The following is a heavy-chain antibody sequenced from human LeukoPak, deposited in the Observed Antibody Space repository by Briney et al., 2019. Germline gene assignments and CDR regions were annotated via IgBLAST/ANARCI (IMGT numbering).Heavy chain of an antibody. CDR3: ARGLRGRSRTMVRGSLTFDP. V-gene: IGHV1-8*01. Sequence: ASVKVSCKASGYTFTSYDINWVRQATGQGLEWMGWMNPNSGNTGYAQKFQGRVTMTRNTSISTAYMELSGLRSEDTAVYYCARGLRGRSRTMVRGSLTFDPWGQGTLVTVSS. D-gene: IGHD3-10*01. CDR2: MNPNSGNT. CDR1: GYTFTSYD. J-gene: IGHJ5*02.